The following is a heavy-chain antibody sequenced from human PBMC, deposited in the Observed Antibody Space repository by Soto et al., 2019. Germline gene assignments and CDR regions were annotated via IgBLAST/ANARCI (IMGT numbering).Heavy chain of an antibody. CDR2: IYDSGST. Sequence: SETLSLTCTVSGDSINNYYWTWIRQPPGKGLEWIGYIYDSGSTSHNPSLKSRLTISVDTSKNQFSLRLKSVTAADTAVYYCARGTKYYYQGMDVWGQGTTVTVSS. CDR1: GDSINNYY. CDR3: ARGTKYYYQGMDV. V-gene: IGHV4-59*01. J-gene: IGHJ6*02.